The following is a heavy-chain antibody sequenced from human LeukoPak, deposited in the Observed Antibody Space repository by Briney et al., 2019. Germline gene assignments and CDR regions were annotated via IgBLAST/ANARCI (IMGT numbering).Heavy chain of an antibody. CDR2: INHSGST. D-gene: IGHD3-3*01. Sequence: PSETLSLTCAVYGGSFSGYYWSWIRQPPGKGLEWIGEINHSGSTNYNPSLKSRVTISVDTSKNQFSLKLSSVTAADTAVYYCARGRHSDFWSGYYTGNWFDPWGQGTLVTASS. J-gene: IGHJ5*02. CDR1: GGSFSGYY. CDR3: ARGRHSDFWSGYYTGNWFDP. V-gene: IGHV4-34*01.